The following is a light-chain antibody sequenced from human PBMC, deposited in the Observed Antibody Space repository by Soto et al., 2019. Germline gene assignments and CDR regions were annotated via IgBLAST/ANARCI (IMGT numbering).Light chain of an antibody. J-gene: IGLJ2*01. CDR2: SDN. V-gene: IGLV3-9*01. CDR3: QVWDSRHVV. Sequence: SYELTLPLSVSVALGQTARITCGGNNIGSKNVHWYQQRPGQAPVLVIYSDNNRPSGIPERFSGSNSGNTATLTISRAQAGDEADYYCQVWDSRHVVFGGRTKVTVL. CDR1: NIGSKN.